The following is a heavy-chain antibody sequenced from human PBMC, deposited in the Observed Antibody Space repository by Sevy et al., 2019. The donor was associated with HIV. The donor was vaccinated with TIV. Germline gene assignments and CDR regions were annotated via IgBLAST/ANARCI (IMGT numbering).Heavy chain of an antibody. CDR3: ATTKDYYEDSGSPFDY. D-gene: IGHD3-22*01. V-gene: IGHV1-24*01. Sequence: ASVKVSCKVSGYTLTKLSMHWVRQAPGKGLEWMGSFDPEDGETIYQQKLKGRVTMTADTSTDTAYMELSSLGSEDTAVYYCATTKDYYEDSGSPFDYWGQGTLVTVSS. J-gene: IGHJ4*02. CDR1: GYTLTKLS. CDR2: FDPEDGET.